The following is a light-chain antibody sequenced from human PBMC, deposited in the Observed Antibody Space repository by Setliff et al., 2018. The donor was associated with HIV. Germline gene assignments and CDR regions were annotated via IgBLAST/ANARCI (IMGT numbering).Light chain of an antibody. CDR2: ELS. J-gene: IGLJ1*01. V-gene: IGLV2-8*01. CDR3: ASYAGDGVHDIYG. Sequence: QSALTQPPSASGSPGQSVAISCTGTSSDIGSHNHVSWYQQYPGKAPKLMIYELSQRPSGVPDRFSGSKSGNTASLTVSGLQAEDEADYYCASYAGDGVHDIYGFGTGTKVT. CDR1: SSDIGSHNH.